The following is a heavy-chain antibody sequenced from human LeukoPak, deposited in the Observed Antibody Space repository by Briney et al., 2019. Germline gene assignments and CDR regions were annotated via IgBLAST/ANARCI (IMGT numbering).Heavy chain of an antibody. CDR2: INYSGST. J-gene: IGHJ3*01. CDR3: ARGANYGDYGLHAFDV. D-gene: IGHD4-17*01. V-gene: IGHV4-59*01. CDR1: GGSMSSYY. Sequence: KPSETLSLTCTVSGGSMSSYYWSWIRQPPGGGLEWIGYINYSGSTTYNPSLRSRVTMSVDTSKNQFSLKLTSVTAADTAVYHCARGANYGDYGLHAFDVWGQGTMVTVSS.